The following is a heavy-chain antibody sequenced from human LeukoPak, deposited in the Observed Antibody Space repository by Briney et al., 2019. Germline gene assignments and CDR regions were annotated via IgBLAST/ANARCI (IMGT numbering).Heavy chain of an antibody. V-gene: IGHV1-8*01. CDR1: GYTFTNLG. J-gene: IGHJ4*02. Sequence: ASVKVSCKTSGYTFTNLGINWLRQAPGQGLEWVGWMSPNSGDTGYAQKFQGRVSMTRDTSISTAYMELSSLRSEDTAVYYCASNPPNTGDFYYWGLGSLVTVSS. CDR2: MSPNSGDT. CDR3: ASNPPNTGDFYY. D-gene: IGHD1-1*01.